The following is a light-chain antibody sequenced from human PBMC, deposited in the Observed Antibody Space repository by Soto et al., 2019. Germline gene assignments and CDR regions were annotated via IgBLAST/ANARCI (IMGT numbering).Light chain of an antibody. V-gene: IGKV3-20*01. CDR3: QQYGSSPST. Sequence: EIVLTQSPGTLSLSPGERATLSCRASQSVSNNYLAWYQQKPGQAPRRLIFGASIRATGIPDRFSGSGSGTDFTLTISGLEPEDFAVYYCQQYGSSPSTFGQGTKVDIK. CDR1: QSVSNNY. CDR2: GAS. J-gene: IGKJ1*01.